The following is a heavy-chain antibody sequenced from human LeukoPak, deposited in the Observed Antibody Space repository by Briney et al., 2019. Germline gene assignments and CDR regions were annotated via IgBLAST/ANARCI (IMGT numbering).Heavy chain of an antibody. Sequence: GRSLRLSCAASGFIFSRYAVHWVRQAPCKGLEGVAVIWYYGTEKSYANFAKGRFTISRGNSKNTLHLEMNSLKVEDPAFVYCSKATGIHGDDAFDIWAQGTMVMVSS. CDR3: SKATGIHGDDAFDI. V-gene: IGHV3-33*06. J-gene: IGHJ3*02. CDR2: IWYYGTEK. CDR1: GFIFSRYA.